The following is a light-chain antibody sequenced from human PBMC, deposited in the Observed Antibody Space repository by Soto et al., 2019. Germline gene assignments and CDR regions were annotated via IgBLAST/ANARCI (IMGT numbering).Light chain of an antibody. Sequence: QSVLTQPPSASGTPGQRVTIFCSGSRSNIGSNYVYWYQQLPGTAPKLLIYKNDQRPSGVPDRFSGSKSGTSASLAISGLRCEDEADYYCAAWDDNLSGVIFGGGTKLTVL. CDR3: AAWDDNLSGVI. CDR2: KND. CDR1: RSNIGSNY. J-gene: IGLJ2*01. V-gene: IGLV1-47*01.